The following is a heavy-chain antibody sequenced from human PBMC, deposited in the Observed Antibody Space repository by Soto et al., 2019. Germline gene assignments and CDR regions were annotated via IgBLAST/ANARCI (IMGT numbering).Heavy chain of an antibody. J-gene: IGHJ5*02. V-gene: IGHV4-39*07. D-gene: IGHD1-26*01. Sequence: SETLSLTCTVSGGSISSSSYYWGWISQPPGKGLEWIGSIYYSGSTYYNPSLKSRVTISVDTSKNQFSLKLSSVTAADTAVYYCASRATDAWWFDPWGQGTLVTVSS. CDR3: ASRATDAWWFDP. CDR1: GGSISSSSYY. CDR2: IYYSGST.